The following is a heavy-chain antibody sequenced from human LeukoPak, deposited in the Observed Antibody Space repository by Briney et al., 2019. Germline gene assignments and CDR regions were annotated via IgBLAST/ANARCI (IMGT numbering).Heavy chain of an antibody. CDR1: GFTFSTYS. Sequence: GGSLRLSCAASGFTFSTYSMGWVRQAPGKGLEWVSVINNYGGSTFYADSVKGRFTISRDNSKNTLYLQMNSLRAEDTAVYYCAKGVIVGDTNYYYGMDVWGQGTTVTVSS. CDR3: AKGVIVGDTNYYYGMDV. V-gene: IGHV3-23*01. D-gene: IGHD1-26*01. CDR2: INNYGGST. J-gene: IGHJ6*02.